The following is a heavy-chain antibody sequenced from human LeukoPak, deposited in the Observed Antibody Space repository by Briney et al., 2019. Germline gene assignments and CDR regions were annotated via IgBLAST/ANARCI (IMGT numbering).Heavy chain of an antibody. CDR1: EGIFSSYA. V-gene: IGHV1-69*13. CDR3: ARGLRFLEWLLYG. D-gene: IGHD3-3*01. J-gene: IGHJ4*02. Sequence: GASVKVSRKASEGIFSSYAISWVRQAPGQGLEWVGGIIPIFGTANYAQKLQGRVTITADESTSTAYMELSSLRSEDTAVYYCARGLRFLEWLLYGWGQGTLVTVSS. CDR2: IIPIFGTA.